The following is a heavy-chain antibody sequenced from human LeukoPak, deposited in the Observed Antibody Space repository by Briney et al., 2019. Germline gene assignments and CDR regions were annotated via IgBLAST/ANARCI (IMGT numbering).Heavy chain of an antibody. J-gene: IGHJ4*02. D-gene: IGHD3-10*01. V-gene: IGHV4-39*07. CDR2: IYYSGST. CDR3: ARDSIMVRGVPGY. CDR1: GGSISSSSYY. Sequence: SETLSLTCTVSGGSISSSSYYWGWIRQPPGKGLEWIGSIYYSGSTYYNPSLKSRVTISVDTSKNQFSLKLSSVTAADTAVYYCARDSIMVRGVPGYWGQGTLVTVSS.